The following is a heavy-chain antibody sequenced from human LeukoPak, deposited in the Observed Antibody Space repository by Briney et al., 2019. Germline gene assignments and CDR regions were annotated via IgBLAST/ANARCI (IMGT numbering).Heavy chain of an antibody. CDR1: GGSISSGGYY. CDR3: ARGSPYDYIWGSYRPHFFDY. D-gene: IGHD3-16*02. V-gene: IGHV4-31*03. Sequence: PSETLSLTCTVSGGSISSGGYYWSWIRQYPGKGLEWIGYIYYSGSTYYNPSLKSRVTISVDTSKNQFSLKLSSVTAADTAVYYCARGSPYDYIWGSYRPHFFDYWGQGTLVTVSS. J-gene: IGHJ4*02. CDR2: IYYSGST.